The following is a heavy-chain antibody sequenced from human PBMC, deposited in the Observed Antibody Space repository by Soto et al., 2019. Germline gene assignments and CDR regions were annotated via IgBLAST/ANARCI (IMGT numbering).Heavy chain of an antibody. J-gene: IGHJ4*02. V-gene: IGHV1-8*01. CDR3: AKAHPLGYCSSTSCYLNYFDY. D-gene: IGHD2-2*01. CDR2: MNPNSGNT. CDR1: GYTFTSYD. Sequence: GASVKVSCKASGYTFTSYDINWVRQATGQGLEWMGWMNPNSGNTGYAQKFQGRVTMTRNTSISTAYMELSSLRAEDTAVYYCAKAHPLGYCSSTSCYLNYFDYWGQGTLVTVSS.